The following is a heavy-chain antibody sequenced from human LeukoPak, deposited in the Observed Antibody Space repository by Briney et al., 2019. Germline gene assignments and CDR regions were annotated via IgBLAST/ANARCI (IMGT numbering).Heavy chain of an antibody. CDR3: ARDRGTTMVRSFDI. J-gene: IGHJ3*02. CDR1: GFTFSSYE. CDR2: ISASGSSI. D-gene: IGHD4/OR15-4a*01. Sequence: GGSLRLSCAASGFTFSSYEMNWVRQAPGRGLEWVSYISASGSSIYYADSVKGRFTISRDNAKNSLYLQMNSLRAEDTAVYYCARDRGTTMVRSFDIWGQGTMVTVSS. V-gene: IGHV3-48*03.